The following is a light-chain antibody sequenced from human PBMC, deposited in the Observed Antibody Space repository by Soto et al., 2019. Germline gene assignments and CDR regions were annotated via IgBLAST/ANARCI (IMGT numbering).Light chain of an antibody. V-gene: IGLV2-14*01. CDR3: NSYTSSNTRV. CDR2: EVS. J-gene: IGLJ1*01. CDR1: RSDVGGYSR. Sequence: QSVLTQPASVSGSPGQSITISCTGTRSDVGGYSRGSWYQHHPGKAPKLMIYEVSDRPSGVSNRFSGYKSGNTASLTISGLQAEDEADYYCNSYTSSNTRVFGTGTKITVL.